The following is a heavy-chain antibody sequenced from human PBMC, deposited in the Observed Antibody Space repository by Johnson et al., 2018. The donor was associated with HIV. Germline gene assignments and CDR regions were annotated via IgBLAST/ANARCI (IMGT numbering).Heavy chain of an antibody. J-gene: IGHJ3*02. CDR3: ARDYSKGDAFDI. V-gene: IGHV3-11*04. CDR1: GFTFSKYY. CDR2: ISGSGSTT. D-gene: IGHD1-26*01. Sequence: QVQLVESGGGLVQPGGSLRLSCGASGFTFSKYYMNWIRQAPGKGLELVSYISGSGSTTAYADSVKCRFTISRDNAKNSLYLQMNSLRAEDTAVYYCARDYSKGDAFDIWGQGTMVTVSS.